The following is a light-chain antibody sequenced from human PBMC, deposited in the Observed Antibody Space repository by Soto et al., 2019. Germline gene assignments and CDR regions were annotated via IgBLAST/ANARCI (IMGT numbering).Light chain of an antibody. J-gene: IGKJ5*01. V-gene: IGKV3-11*01. Sequence: EIVMTQSPATLSVSPGERATLSCRASQSVSAYLVWNQQKPGQAPRRLIYDASSRATGIPDRFSGSGSGTDFTLTITRLEPEDSAVNFGQQYTRPPTPLGQGAGLQSK. CDR1: QSVSAY. CDR2: DAS. CDR3: QQYTRPPTP.